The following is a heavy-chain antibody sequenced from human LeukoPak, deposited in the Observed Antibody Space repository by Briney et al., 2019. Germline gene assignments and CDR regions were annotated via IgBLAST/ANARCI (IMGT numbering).Heavy chain of an antibody. Sequence: LSLTCTVSGYSISSGYYWGWVRQAPGKGPEWVSYIDARSGITYYADSVQGRFTLSRDNARESVFLQMDSLRVDDTAVYYCVKDRDIIFIGHGMDVWGQGTTVTVSS. J-gene: IGHJ6*02. V-gene: IGHV3-11*05. CDR1: GYSISSGYY. D-gene: IGHD3-9*01. CDR2: IDARSGIT. CDR3: VKDRDIIFIGHGMDV.